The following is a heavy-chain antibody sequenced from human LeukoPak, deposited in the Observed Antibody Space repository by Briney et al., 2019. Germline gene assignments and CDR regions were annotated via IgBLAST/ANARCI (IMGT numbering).Heavy chain of an antibody. CDR2: IRSKANSYAI. V-gene: IGHV3-73*01. CDR1: GFTFSGSA. CDR3: TRHANPDCSGGSCYSGRTDY. D-gene: IGHD2-15*01. Sequence: GGSLRLSCAASGFTFSGSAMHWVRQASGKGLEWVGRIRSKANSYAIAYAASVKGRFTISRDDSKNTTYLQMNSLKTEDTAVYYCTRHANPDCSGGSCYSGRTDYWGQGTLVTVSS. J-gene: IGHJ4*02.